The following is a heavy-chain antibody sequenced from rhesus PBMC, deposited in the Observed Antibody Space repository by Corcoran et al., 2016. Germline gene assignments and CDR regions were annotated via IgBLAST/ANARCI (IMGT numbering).Heavy chain of an antibody. CDR2: INGNRGST. Sequence: QVQLQESGPGLVKPSETLSLTCTVSGASISSNWWSWIRQPPGKGLEWIGEINGNRGSTNYNPSLKSPVTISKDASKTQFSLKLSSVTAADTAVYYCARDPDNIHDAFDFWGQGLRVTVSS. CDR1: GASISSNW. CDR3: ARDPDNIHDAFDF. D-gene: IGHD2-15*01. V-gene: IGHV4-80*01. J-gene: IGHJ3*01.